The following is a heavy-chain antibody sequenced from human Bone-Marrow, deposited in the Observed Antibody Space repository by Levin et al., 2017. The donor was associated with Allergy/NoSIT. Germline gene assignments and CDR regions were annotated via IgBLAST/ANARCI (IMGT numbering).Heavy chain of an antibody. CDR2: ISAYNGNT. Sequence: ASVKVSCKASGYTFTSYGISWVRQAPGQGLEWMGWISAYNGNTNYAQKLQGRVTMTTDTSTSTAYMELRSLRSDDTAVYYCARDDMSSGWYGLWFDPWGQGTLVTVSS. CDR1: GYTFTSYG. CDR3: ARDDMSSGWYGLWFDP. V-gene: IGHV1-18*01. J-gene: IGHJ5*02. D-gene: IGHD6-19*01.